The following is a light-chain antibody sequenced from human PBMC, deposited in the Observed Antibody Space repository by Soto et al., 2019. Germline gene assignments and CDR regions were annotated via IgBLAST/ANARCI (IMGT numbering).Light chain of an antibody. CDR2: GAS. CDR3: QQYGSSPYT. V-gene: IGKV3-20*01. Sequence: EIVLTQSPGTLSLSPGERATLSCRASQSVSSSYLAWYQQKPGQAPILLIYGASSRATGIPDRFSGSGSGTDFTLTISSLEPEDFAVYYCQQYGSSPYTFGQGTKLEIK. J-gene: IGKJ2*01. CDR1: QSVSSSY.